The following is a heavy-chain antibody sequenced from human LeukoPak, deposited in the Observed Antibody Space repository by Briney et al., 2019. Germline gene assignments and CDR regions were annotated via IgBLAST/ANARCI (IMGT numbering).Heavy chain of an antibody. Sequence: ASVTVSCKPSGYTFTSHYIHWVRQAPGQGLEWMGWINPNGGGTNYAQKCQGRVTMTRETSVSTAYMELSGLRSDDTAVYYCARVPCTSASCLSWFGPWGQGTLVTVPS. CDR1: GYTFTSHY. J-gene: IGHJ5*02. V-gene: IGHV1-2*02. CDR2: INPNGGGT. D-gene: IGHD2-2*01. CDR3: ARVPCTSASCLSWFGP.